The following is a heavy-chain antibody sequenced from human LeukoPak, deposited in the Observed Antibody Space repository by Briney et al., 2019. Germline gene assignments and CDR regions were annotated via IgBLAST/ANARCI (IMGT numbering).Heavy chain of an antibody. V-gene: IGHV3-33*01. CDR3: ATEQLDGGMDV. J-gene: IGHJ6*02. Sequence: PGRSLRLSCAASGFTFSDYGMHWVRQAPGKGLEWVALIWYDGSEKHYGDPVSGRFTISRDNSKNTPYLQMNRLRAGDTAIYFCATEQLDGGMDVWGQGTTVTVSS. D-gene: IGHD1-1*01. CDR1: GFTFSDYG. CDR2: IWYDGSEK.